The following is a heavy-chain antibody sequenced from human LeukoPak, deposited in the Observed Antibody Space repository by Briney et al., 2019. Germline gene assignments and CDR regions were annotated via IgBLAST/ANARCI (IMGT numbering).Heavy chain of an antibody. CDR2: INHSGST. Sequence: PSETLSLTCAVYGVSFSGYYWSWVRQPPGKGLEWIGEINHSGSTNYNPSLKSRVTISVDTSKNQFSLKLSSVTAADTAVYYCARGLPGARYFDLWGRGTLVTVSS. CDR1: GVSFSGYY. CDR3: ARGLPGARYFDL. V-gene: IGHV4-34*01. J-gene: IGHJ2*01. D-gene: IGHD7-27*01.